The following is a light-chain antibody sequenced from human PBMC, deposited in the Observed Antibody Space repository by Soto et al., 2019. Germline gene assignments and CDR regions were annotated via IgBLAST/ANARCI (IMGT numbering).Light chain of an antibody. V-gene: IGLV2-14*01. CDR3: SSSTAGSTPVV. CDR1: SSDVGGYND. CDR2: DVS. Sequence: QSALTQPASVSGSPGQSITISCTGTSSDVGGYNDVSWYQQHPGKAPKFMIYDVSNRPSGVSDRFSGSKSGNTASLTISGLPAEDVADYYCSSSTAGSTPVVFGGGTKLTVL. J-gene: IGLJ2*01.